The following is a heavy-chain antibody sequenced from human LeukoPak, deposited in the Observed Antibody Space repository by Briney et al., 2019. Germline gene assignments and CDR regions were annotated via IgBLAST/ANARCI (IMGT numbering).Heavy chain of an antibody. Sequence: ASAKVSCKASGYTFTSYYMHWVRQAPGQGLEWMGIINPSGGSTSYAQKFQGRVTMTRDTSTSTVYMELSSLRSEDTAVYYCARYRRRYYDSSGYYNYGMDVWGQGTTVTVSS. CDR1: GYTFTSYY. J-gene: IGHJ6*02. V-gene: IGHV1-46*01. CDR2: INPSGGST. D-gene: IGHD3-22*01. CDR3: ARYRRRYYDSSGYYNYGMDV.